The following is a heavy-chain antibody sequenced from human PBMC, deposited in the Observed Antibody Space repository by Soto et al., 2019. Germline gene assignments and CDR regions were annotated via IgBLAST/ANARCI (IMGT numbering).Heavy chain of an antibody. CDR1: GFTFSSYS. CDR3: ARGARYCSSTSCYQRAYYYYYYMDV. Sequence: GGSLRLSCAASGFTFSSYSMNWVRQAPGKGLEWVSYISSSSSTIYYADSVKGRFTISRDNAKNSLYLQMNSLRAEDTTVYYCARGARYCSSTSCYQRAYYYYYYMDVWGKGTTVTVSS. J-gene: IGHJ6*03. CDR2: ISSSSSTI. V-gene: IGHV3-48*01. D-gene: IGHD2-2*01.